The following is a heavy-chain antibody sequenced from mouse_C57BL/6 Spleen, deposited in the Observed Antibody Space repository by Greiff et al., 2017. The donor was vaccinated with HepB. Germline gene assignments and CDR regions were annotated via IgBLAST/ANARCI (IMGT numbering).Heavy chain of an antibody. D-gene: IGHD2-2*01. CDR3: ARLLCGYPSDD. Sequence: VQLQQSGPELVKPGASVKISCKASGYAFSSSWMNWVKQRPGKGLEWIGRIYPGDGDTNYNGKFKGKATLTADKSSSTAYMQRSSLTSEDSAVYFCARLLCGYPSDDWGQGTTLTVSS. CDR1: GYAFSSSW. J-gene: IGHJ2*01. CDR2: IYPGDGDT. V-gene: IGHV1-82*01.